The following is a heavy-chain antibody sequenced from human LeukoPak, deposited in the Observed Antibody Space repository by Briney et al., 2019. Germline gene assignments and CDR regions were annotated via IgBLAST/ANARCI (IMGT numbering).Heavy chain of an antibody. CDR1: GGSISSGGYS. D-gene: IGHD2-2*01. V-gene: IGHV4-30-2*01. CDR2: IYHSGST. CDR3: ARSHCSSTSCYPRWFDP. J-gene: IGHJ5*02. Sequence: SQTLPLTCAVSGGSISSGGYSWSWIRQPPGKGLEWIGYIYHSGSTYYNPSLKSRVTISVDRSKNQFSLKLSSVTAADTAVYYCARSHCSSTSCYPRWFDPWGQGTLVTVSS.